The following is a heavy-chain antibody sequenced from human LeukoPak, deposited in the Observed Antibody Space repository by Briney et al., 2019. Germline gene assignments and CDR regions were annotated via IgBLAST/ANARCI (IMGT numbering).Heavy chain of an antibody. CDR3: VRAPDLLRYLFDY. Sequence: GASVKVSCKASGYTFTTYSAHWVRQGPGQGLEWMGIINPNSGSTRYAQKFQGRVIMTRDTSASTLYMELSSLRSEDTAVYYCVRAPDLLRYLFDYWGQGTLVTVSS. CDR1: GYTFTTYS. J-gene: IGHJ4*02. V-gene: IGHV1-46*01. D-gene: IGHD3-9*01. CDR2: INPNSGST.